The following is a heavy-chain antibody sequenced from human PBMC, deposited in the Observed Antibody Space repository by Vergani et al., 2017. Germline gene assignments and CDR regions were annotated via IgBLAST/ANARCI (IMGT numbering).Heavy chain of an antibody. V-gene: IGHV4-39*01. CDR2: IYYSGST. D-gene: IGHD4-17*01. Sequence: QLQLQESGPGLVKPSETLSLTCTVSGGSISSSSYYWGWIRQPPGKGLEWIGSIYYSGSTYYNPSLKSRLTISVDTPKNQFSLKLSSVTAADTAVYYCARHADDYGDYGGFDPWGQGTLVTVSS. CDR3: ARHADDYGDYGGFDP. CDR1: GGSISSSSYY. J-gene: IGHJ5*02.